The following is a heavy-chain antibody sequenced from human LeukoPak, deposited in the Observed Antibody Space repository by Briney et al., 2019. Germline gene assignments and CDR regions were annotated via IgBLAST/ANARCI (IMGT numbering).Heavy chain of an antibody. J-gene: IGHJ1*01. Sequence: GGSLRLSCAASGFTFSGYTMHWVRQAPGKGLEWVAFISSDGRYKSHADSVKGRCTISRDNSKNTLYLQMNSLRPEDTAVYYCARARSIVGVSPFQHWGQGTLVTVSS. CDR2: ISSDGRYK. CDR1: GFTFSGYT. CDR3: ARARSIVGVSPFQH. V-gene: IGHV3-30*04. D-gene: IGHD1-26*01.